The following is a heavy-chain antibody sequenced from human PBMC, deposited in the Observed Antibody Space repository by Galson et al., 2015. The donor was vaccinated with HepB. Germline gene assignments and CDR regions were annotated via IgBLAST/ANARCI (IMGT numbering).Heavy chain of an antibody. CDR1: EFTFSDYS. D-gene: IGHD2-2*01. J-gene: IGHJ5*02. CDR3: VRVLGVVPVSQPSGGGWFDP. CDR2: IRNKANAYST. Sequence: SLRLSCAASEFTFSDYSIDWVRQAPGKGLEWVGRIRNKANAYSTEYAASVKGRFPISRDDSKKSVYLQLNGLKTADTAIYFCVRVLGVVPVSQPSGGGWFDPWGQGTLVTVSS. V-gene: IGHV3-72*01.